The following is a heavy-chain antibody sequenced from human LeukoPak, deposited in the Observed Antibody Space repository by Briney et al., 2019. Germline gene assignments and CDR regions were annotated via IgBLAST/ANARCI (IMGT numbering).Heavy chain of an antibody. V-gene: IGHV1-69*05. J-gene: IGHJ4*02. CDR1: GYTFTSYD. CDR2: IIPIFGTA. CDR3: ARETRGHFDY. Sequence: SVKVSCKASGYTFTSYDINWVRQATGQGLEWMGGIIPIFGTANYAQKFQGRVTITTDESTSTAYMELSSLRSEDTAVYYCARETRGHFDYWGQGTLVTVSS. D-gene: IGHD3-10*01.